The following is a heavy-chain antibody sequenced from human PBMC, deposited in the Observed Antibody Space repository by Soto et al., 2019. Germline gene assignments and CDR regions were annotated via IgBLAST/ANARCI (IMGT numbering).Heavy chain of an antibody. Sequence: VKVSCKASGYSLTTYGTTWVRQAPGQGLEWMGWISYSGNTNYVQKLQGRVIMTTDTSTSTAYMELRSLRSDDTAVYYCARDLDGSGSYYTDYWGQGTLVTVSS. CDR1: GYSLTTYG. CDR3: ARDLDGSGSYYTDY. V-gene: IGHV1-18*04. CDR2: ISYSGNT. D-gene: IGHD3-10*01. J-gene: IGHJ4*02.